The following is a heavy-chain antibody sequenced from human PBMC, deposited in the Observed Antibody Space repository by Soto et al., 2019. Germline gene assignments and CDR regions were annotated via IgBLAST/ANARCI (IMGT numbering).Heavy chain of an antibody. CDR3: ARLKGYYDFGSGYYTAAPLDV. CDR2: INHSGST. CDR1: GGSFSGYY. Sequence: SETLSLTCAVYGGSFSGYYWSWIRQPPGKGLEWIGEINHSGSTNYNPSLKSRVTISVDTSKNQFSLKLSSVTAADTAVYYCARLKGYYDFGSGYYTAAPLDVWGKGTTVTVPS. D-gene: IGHD3-3*01. V-gene: IGHV4-34*01. J-gene: IGHJ6*04.